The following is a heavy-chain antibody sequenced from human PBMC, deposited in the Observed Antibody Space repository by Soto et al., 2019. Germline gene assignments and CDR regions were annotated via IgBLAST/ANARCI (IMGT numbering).Heavy chain of an antibody. V-gene: IGHV5-10-1*01. CDR2: IDPSDSYT. D-gene: IGHD2-2*01. Sequence: GLEWMGRIDPSDSYTNYSPSFQGHVTISADKSISTAYLQWSSLKASDTAMYYCARQDCSSTSCYGSNWFDPWGQGTLVTVSS. CDR3: ARQDCSSTSCYGSNWFDP. J-gene: IGHJ5*02.